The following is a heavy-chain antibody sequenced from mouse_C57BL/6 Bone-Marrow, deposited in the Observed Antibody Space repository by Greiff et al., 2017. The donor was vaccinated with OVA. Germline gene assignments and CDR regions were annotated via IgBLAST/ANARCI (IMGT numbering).Heavy chain of an antibody. CDR2: ISSGSSTI. D-gene: IGHD2-4*01. CDR3: ARGGLRRRVDY. CDR1: GFTFSDYG. V-gene: IGHV5-17*01. J-gene: IGHJ2*01. Sequence: DVKLVESGGGLVKPGGSLKLSCAASGFTFSDYGMHWVRQAPEKGLEWVAYISSGSSTIYYADTVKGRFTISRDNAKNTLFLQMTSLRSEDTAMYYCARGGLRRRVDYWGQGTTLTVSS.